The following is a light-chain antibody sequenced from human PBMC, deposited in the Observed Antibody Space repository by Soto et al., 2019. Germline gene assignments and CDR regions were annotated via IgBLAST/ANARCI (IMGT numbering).Light chain of an antibody. CDR2: DAS. V-gene: IGKV1-39*01. CDR1: QSISTY. J-gene: IGKJ5*01. Sequence: DIQMTQSPSSLSASVGNRVTITCLASQSISTYLNWYQKKPGKAPNLLIYDASRLQSGVPSRLSGSGGGTDFTLSISSVQPEDFATYFCQQSYVDPITFGQGTRLEIK. CDR3: QQSYVDPIT.